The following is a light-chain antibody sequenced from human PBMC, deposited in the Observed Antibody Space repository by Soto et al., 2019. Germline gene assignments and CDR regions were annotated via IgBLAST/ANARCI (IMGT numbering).Light chain of an antibody. Sequence: NFMLTQPHSVSESPGKTVTISCTRSSGSIASNNVQWYQQRPGSAPTPVIYDDNERPSGVPDRFSGSIDSASNSASLTTAVLNTDDADDYYCQSYHSGNVVFGGGTKLTVL. V-gene: IGLV6-57*04. CDR3: QSYHSGNVV. J-gene: IGLJ2*01. CDR1: SGSIASNN. CDR2: DDN.